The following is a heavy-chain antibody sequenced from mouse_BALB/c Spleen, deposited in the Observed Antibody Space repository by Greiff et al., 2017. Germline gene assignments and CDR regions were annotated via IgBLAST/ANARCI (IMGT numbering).Heavy chain of an antibody. CDR3: ARFGTGFDY. Sequence: QVQLQQSGAELAKPGASVKMSCKASGYTFTSYWMHWVKQRPGQGLEWIGYINPSTGYTEYNQKFKDKATLTADKSSSTAYMQLSSLTSEDSAVYYCARFGTGFDYWGQGTTLTVSS. CDR1: GYTFTSYW. CDR2: INPSTGYT. D-gene: IGHD4-1*01. J-gene: IGHJ2*01. V-gene: IGHV1-7*01.